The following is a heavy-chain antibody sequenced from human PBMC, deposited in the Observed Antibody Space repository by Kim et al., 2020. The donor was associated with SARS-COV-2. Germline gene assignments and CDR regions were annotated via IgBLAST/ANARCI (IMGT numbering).Heavy chain of an antibody. J-gene: IGHJ6*03. D-gene: IGHD2-2*02. CDR1: GGSISRSNSH. CDR3: ARGRTGVVPSPILGLGPLWTYLYMDV. Sequence: SETLSLTCTVSGGSISRSNSHWGWIRQPPGKGLEWIGSVYYSGSTFYNPSLKSRVTISVDTSKNQFSLKVTSLTAADTAVYYCARGRTGVVPSPILGLGPLWTYLYMDVWGRGATVTVSS. V-gene: IGHV4-39*07. CDR2: VYYSGST.